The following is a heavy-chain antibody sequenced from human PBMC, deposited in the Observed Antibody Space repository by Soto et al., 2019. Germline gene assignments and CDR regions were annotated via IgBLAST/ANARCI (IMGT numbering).Heavy chain of an antibody. CDR2: IYYIGTT. V-gene: IGHV4-39*02. CDR3: ATVDRSVALVGWFDP. J-gene: IGHJ5*02. D-gene: IGHD2-8*02. Sequence: SETLSLTCTVSGGSITSSRYYWGWIRQSPGKGLEWIGSIYYIGTTYYSPSLKSRVTISVDTSKNQFSLKLSSVTAADTAVYYCATVDRSVALVGWFDPWGQGTLVTVSS. CDR1: GGSITSSRYY.